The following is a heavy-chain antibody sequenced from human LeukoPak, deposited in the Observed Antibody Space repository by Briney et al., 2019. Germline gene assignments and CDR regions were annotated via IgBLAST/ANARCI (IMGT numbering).Heavy chain of an antibody. V-gene: IGHV3-33*01. D-gene: IGHD3-3*02. CDR3: ARRISGWFDP. CDR1: GFMFTGYG. J-gene: IGHJ5*02. CDR2: IWYDASTK. Sequence: GRSLRLSCAASGFMFTGYGMHWVRQAPGKGLEWVAFIWYDASTKYYADSVKGRFTISRDNSKNTLYLQMNGLRAEDTSVYYCARRISGWFDPWGQGTLVTVSS.